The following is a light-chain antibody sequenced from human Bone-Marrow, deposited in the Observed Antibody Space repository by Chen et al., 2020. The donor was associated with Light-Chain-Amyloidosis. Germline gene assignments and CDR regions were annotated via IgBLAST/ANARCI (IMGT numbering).Light chain of an antibody. CDR1: SSNIGSNI. Sequence: QSVLTQPPSASGTPGQRVTISCSGSSSNIGSNIVNWYQQVPGTAPKLLIYTDNQRPSGVPERFSGAKSVTSASLAITGLQSEDEADYYCAAWDDSLNGYVFGSGTKVTVL. CDR2: TDN. CDR3: AAWDDSLNGYV. J-gene: IGLJ1*01. V-gene: IGLV1-44*01.